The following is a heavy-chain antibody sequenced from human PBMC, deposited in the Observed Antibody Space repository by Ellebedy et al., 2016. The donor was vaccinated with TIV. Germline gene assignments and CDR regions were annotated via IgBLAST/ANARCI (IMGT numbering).Heavy chain of an antibody. D-gene: IGHD3-9*01. Sequence: PGGSLRLSCAASGFSFSTYGMNWVRQAPGKGLEWLSYITSTSDTKYYADSVKGRFTISRDNPKNSMYLQMNSLRAEDTAVYYCARDDWGPAGPWGQGTLVTVSS. J-gene: IGHJ5*02. CDR2: ITSTSDTK. V-gene: IGHV3-48*04. CDR1: GFSFSTYG. CDR3: ARDDWGPAGP.